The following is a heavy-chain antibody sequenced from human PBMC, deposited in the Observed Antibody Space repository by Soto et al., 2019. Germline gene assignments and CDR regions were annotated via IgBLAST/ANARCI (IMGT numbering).Heavy chain of an antibody. Sequence: KPSETLSLTCTVSGDSISEFYWSWIRQPAGKGMEWIGRIYGSGRRYASGTTTHNPSLKSRITMSVAMSNNPLSLKLTSVTAADTAVYYCVSGGGRDSRSMYYYTGMDVWGQGTTVTVSS. CDR1: GDSISEFY. V-gene: IGHV4-4*07. CDR2: IYGSGRRYASGTT. J-gene: IGHJ6*02. D-gene: IGHD1-26*01. CDR3: VSGGGRDSRSMYYYTGMDV.